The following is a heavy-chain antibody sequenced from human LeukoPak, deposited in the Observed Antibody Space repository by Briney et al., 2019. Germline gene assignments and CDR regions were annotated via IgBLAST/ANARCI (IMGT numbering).Heavy chain of an antibody. J-gene: IGHJ4*02. CDR1: GFTFSSYA. D-gene: IGHD1-20*01. CDR2: ISYDGSNK. Sequence: GGSLRLSCAASGFTFSSYAMHWVRQAPGKGLEWVAVISYDGSNKYYADSVKGRFTISRDNSKNTLYLQMNSLRAEDTAVYYCARALGNWNELYYFDYWGQGTLVTVSS. V-gene: IGHV3-30*04. CDR3: ARALGNWNELYYFDY.